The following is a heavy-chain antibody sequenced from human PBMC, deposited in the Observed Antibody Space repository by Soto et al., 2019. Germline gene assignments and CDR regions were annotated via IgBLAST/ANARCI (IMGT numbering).Heavy chain of an antibody. J-gene: IGHJ4*02. CDR2: IYASGST. V-gene: IGHV4-31*03. CDR3: ARGRVTIFGVVITDFDY. D-gene: IGHD3-3*01. Sequence: VQLQESGPGLVKPSQTLSLTCTVSGDSISSGGYYWSWIRQHPGKGLEWIGYIYASGSTFYNQSLKSRITMSVDRSKNQFSLKLTSVTAADTAVYFCARGRVTIFGVVITDFDYWGQGTLVTVSS. CDR1: GDSISSGGYY.